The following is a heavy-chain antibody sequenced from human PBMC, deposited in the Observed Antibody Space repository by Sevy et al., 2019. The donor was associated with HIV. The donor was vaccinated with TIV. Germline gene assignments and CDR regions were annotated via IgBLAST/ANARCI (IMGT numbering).Heavy chain of an antibody. CDR2: LKSDVYGGTV. Sequence: GGSLRLSCTASGFTFGEYCMSWVRQAPGKGLEWVAFLKSDVYGGTVDHAASVRGRFVISRDDSKTNAYLQMNDLKTEDTGVYYCTRWKAAQSIFDYWGQGALVTVSS. CDR1: GFTFGEYC. J-gene: IGHJ4*02. CDR3: TRWKAAQSIFDY. V-gene: IGHV3-49*04. D-gene: IGHD6-13*01.